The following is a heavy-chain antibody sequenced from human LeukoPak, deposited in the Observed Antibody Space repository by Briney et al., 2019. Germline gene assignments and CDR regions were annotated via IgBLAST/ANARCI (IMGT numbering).Heavy chain of an antibody. CDR3: ASHDVGVGYALDY. Sequence: SETLSLTCAVSGGSISSTSYHWAWIRRPPGKGLEWIGNIYYSGSTYYNPSLRSRVTISVDTSKNQFSLKLSSVTAADTAVYYCASHDVGVGYALDYWGQGTLVTVSS. V-gene: IGHV4-39*01. CDR1: GGSISSTSYH. D-gene: IGHD3-16*01. CDR2: IYYSGST. J-gene: IGHJ4*02.